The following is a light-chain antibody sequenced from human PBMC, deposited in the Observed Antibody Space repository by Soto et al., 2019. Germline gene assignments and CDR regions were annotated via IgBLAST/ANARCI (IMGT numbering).Light chain of an antibody. J-gene: IGKJ1*01. V-gene: IGKV3-20*01. CDR2: GTS. CDR3: QQYGSSPRT. CDR1: QNVGSRY. Sequence: EIVLTQSPGTLSLSPGERATLSCRASQNVGSRYLAWYQQKPGQAPRLLIYGTSNRATGTRDSFRGSGSGTDFSLTIGSLEPGYLAVYYCQQYGSSPRTFGKGPKVETK.